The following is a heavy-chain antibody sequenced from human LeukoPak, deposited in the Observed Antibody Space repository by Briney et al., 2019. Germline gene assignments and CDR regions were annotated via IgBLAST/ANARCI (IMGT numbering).Heavy chain of an antibody. CDR2: IQYDGSKK. Sequence: PGGSLRLSCAASGFTFSAFAMHWVRQAPGKGLEWVAFIQYDGSKKYYADSVKGRFSVSRDNSKNTVFLQMNSLRTEDAAVYYCSKRHAYSSPHFDYWDQGTLVTVPS. J-gene: IGHJ4*02. D-gene: IGHD5-18*01. CDR3: SKRHAYSSPHFDY. CDR1: GFTFSAFA. V-gene: IGHV3-30*02.